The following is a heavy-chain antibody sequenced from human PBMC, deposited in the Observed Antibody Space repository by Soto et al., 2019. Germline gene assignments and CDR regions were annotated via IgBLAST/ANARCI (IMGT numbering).Heavy chain of an antibody. J-gene: IGHJ5*02. D-gene: IGHD6-19*01. V-gene: IGHV1-3*01. Sequence: ASVKVSCKASGYTFTSYAMHWVRQAPGQRLEWMGWINAGNGNTKYSQKFQGRVTITRDTSASTAYMELSSLRSEDTAVYYCARDLVAVAGTYWFDPWGQGTLVTVS. CDR3: ARDLVAVAGTYWFDP. CDR1: GYTFTSYA. CDR2: INAGNGNT.